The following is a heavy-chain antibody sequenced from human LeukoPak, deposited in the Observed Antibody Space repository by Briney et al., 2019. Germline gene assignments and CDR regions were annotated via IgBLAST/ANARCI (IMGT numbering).Heavy chain of an antibody. V-gene: IGHV4-39*01. J-gene: IGHJ6*03. CDR3: ARTNYYFYYMDV. CDR1: GGSINGNDYY. Sequence: SETLSLTCTVSGGSINGNDYYWGWIRQPPGKGLEWIGSIYYSGSTYYNPSLKSRVTISVDTSKNQFFLRLSSVTAADTAMYYCARTNYYFYYMDVWGRGATVTVSS. D-gene: IGHD2-8*01. CDR2: IYYSGST.